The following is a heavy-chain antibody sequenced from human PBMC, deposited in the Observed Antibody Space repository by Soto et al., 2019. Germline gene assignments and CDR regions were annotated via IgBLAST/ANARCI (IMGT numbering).Heavy chain of an antibody. V-gene: IGHV3-23*01. CDR1: GFTFSSYA. J-gene: IGHJ3*02. CDR2: ISGSGGTT. Sequence: VGSLRLSCAASGFTFSSYAMSWVRQAPGKGLEWVSAISGSGGTTYYADSVKGRFTFSRDNSKNTLYLQMNSLRAEDTAVYYCAKTANGWFSAFAIWGQGTMVTVS. D-gene: IGHD6-19*01. CDR3: AKTANGWFSAFAI.